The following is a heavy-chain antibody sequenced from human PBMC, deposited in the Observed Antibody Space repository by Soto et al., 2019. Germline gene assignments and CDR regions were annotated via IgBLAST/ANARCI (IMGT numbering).Heavy chain of an antibody. CDR3: ARALGHCSSTTCYAGIDS. Sequence: PGGSLRLSCAASGFTFSSFNMNWVRQAPGKGLQWLSYISGSGSSLNYADSVRGRFTISRDNAKNSLYLQMNSLRAEDTALYYCARALGHCSSTTCYAGIDSWGQGTLVTVSS. CDR1: GFTFSSFN. D-gene: IGHD2-2*01. J-gene: IGHJ4*02. CDR2: ISGSGSSL. V-gene: IGHV3-48*01.